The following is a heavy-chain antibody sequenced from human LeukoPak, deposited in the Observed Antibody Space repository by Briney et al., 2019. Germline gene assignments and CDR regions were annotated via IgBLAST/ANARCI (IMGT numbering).Heavy chain of an antibody. CDR3: ARGRGYSYGLFDY. Sequence: PSETLSLTCAVYGGSFSGYYWSWIRQPPGKGLEWIGYIYYSGSTHYNPSLKSRVTISVDTSKNQFSLKLSSVTAADTAVYYCARGRGYSYGLFDYWGQGTPVTVSS. CDR2: IYYSGST. CDR1: GGSFSGYY. D-gene: IGHD5-18*01. V-gene: IGHV4-30-4*01. J-gene: IGHJ4*02.